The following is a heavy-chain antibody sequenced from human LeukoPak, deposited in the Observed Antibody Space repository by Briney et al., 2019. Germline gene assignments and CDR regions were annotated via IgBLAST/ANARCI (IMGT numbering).Heavy chain of an antibody. CDR3: TTDLGQLWLKVPFY. J-gene: IGHJ4*02. V-gene: IGHV3-15*01. D-gene: IGHD5-18*01. CDR1: GFTFSNAW. CDR2: IKSKTDGGTT. Sequence: GGSLRLSCAASGFTFSNAWMSWVRQAPGKGLEWVGRIKSKTDGGTTDYAAPVKGRFTISRDDSKNTLYLQMNSLKTEDTAVYYCTTDLGQLWLKVPFYWGQGTLVTVSS.